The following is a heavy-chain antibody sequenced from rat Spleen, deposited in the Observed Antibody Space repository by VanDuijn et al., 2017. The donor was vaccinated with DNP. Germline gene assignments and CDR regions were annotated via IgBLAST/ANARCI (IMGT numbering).Heavy chain of an antibody. CDR3: ARHVLPLRVWDY. Sequence: EVRLVESGGGLVQPGRSLKLSCAASGFTFRDYYMAWVRQAPAKGLEWVAYISYDGGSTYNGDSVKGRFTISRDNAKSTLYLQMNSLGSEDMATYYCARHVLPLRVWDYWGQGVMVTVSS. CDR2: ISYDGGST. V-gene: IGHV5-22*01. J-gene: IGHJ2*01. D-gene: IGHD1-4*01. CDR1: GFTFRDYY.